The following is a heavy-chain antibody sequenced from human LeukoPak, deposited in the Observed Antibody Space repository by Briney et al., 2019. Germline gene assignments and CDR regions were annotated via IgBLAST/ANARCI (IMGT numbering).Heavy chain of an antibody. V-gene: IGHV3-7*01. CDR3: ARLTGDGFSGYYFDY. Sequence: PGGSLRLSCAASGFTFSSYWMSWVRQAPGKGLEWVANIKQDGSEKYYVDSVKGRFTISRDNAKNSLYLQMNSLRAEDTAVYYCARLTGDGFSGYYFDYWGQGTLVTVSS. J-gene: IGHJ4*02. CDR2: IKQDGSEK. D-gene: IGHD7-27*01. CDR1: GFTFSSYW.